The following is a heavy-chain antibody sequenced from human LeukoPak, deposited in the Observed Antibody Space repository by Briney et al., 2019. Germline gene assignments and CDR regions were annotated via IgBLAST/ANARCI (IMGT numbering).Heavy chain of an antibody. V-gene: IGHV4-34*01. CDR3: ARGLSSVWLLFNYYYYNYMDV. D-gene: IGHD3-3*01. CDR2: INHSGST. J-gene: IGHJ6*03. Sequence: PSETLSLTCAVYGGSFSGYYWSWIRQPPGKGLEWIGEINHSGSTNYNPSLKSRVTISVDTSKNQFSLKLSSVTAADTAVYYCARGLSSVWLLFNYYYYNYMDVWGKGTTVTVSS. CDR1: GGSFSGYY.